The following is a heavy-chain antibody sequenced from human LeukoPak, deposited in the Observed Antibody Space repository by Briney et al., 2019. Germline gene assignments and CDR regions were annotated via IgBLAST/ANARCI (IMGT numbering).Heavy chain of an antibody. Sequence: GGSPRLSCAVSGFTFKSTFMNWVRQAPGKGLEWVSSISSSGSYIHYADSVKGRFTVSRDNDNDTLYLHMTGLSAEDSATYYCTRDYGARDDWGQGTLVTVSS. CDR2: ISSSGSYI. CDR1: GFTFKSTF. J-gene: IGHJ4*02. D-gene: IGHD4-17*01. CDR3: TRDYGARDD. V-gene: IGHV3-21*01.